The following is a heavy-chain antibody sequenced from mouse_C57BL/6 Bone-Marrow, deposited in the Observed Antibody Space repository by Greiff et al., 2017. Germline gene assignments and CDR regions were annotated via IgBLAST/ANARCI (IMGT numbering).Heavy chain of an antibody. CDR3: AILLLRRAWFAY. D-gene: IGHD1-1*01. CDR2: IHPSDSDT. J-gene: IGHJ3*01. V-gene: IGHV1-74*01. CDR1: GYTFTSYW. Sequence: QVQLQQPGAELVKPGASVKVSCKASGYTFTSYWMHWVKQRPGQGLEWIGRIHPSDSDTNYNQKFKGKATLTVDKSSSTAYLPLSSLTYEDSAVYYCAILLLRRAWFAYWGKGTLVTVSA.